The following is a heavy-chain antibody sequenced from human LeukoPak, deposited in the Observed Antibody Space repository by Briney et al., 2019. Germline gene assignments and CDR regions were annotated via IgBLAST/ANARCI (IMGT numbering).Heavy chain of an antibody. V-gene: IGHV3-64*01. CDR1: GFTLSSKY. CDR3: ARGGTMIVMGPDY. J-gene: IGHJ4*02. Sequence: GGSLRLSCAASGFTLSSKYMSWVRQAPGKGLEYVSAISSNGGSTYYANFVKGRFTISRDNSKNTLYLQMGSLRVEDMAVYYCARGGTMIVMGPDYWGQGTLVTVSS. CDR2: ISSNGGST. D-gene: IGHD3-22*01.